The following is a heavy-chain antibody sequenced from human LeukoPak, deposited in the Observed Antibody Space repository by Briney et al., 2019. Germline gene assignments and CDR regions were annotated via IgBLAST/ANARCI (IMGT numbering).Heavy chain of an antibody. J-gene: IGHJ4*02. V-gene: IGHV3-30-3*01. CDR3: ANIIRKYTSGYYYFDY. CDR2: ISFDGNNE. D-gene: IGHD6-25*01. CDR1: EFTFSSYA. Sequence: GGSLRLSCAASEFTFSSYAMHWVRQAPGKGLEWVAAISFDGNNEYYADSVKGRFTISRDNSKNTLYLQMNSLRAEDTAVYYCANIIRKYTSGYYYFDYWGQGTLVAVSS.